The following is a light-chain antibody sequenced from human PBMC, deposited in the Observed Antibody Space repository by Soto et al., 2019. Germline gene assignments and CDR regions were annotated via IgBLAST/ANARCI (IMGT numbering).Light chain of an antibody. CDR1: SSNIGSNY. Sequence: QSVLTQPPSASGTPGQRVTISFSGSSSNIGSNYVYWYQQLPGTAPKLLIYRNNQRPSGVPDRFSGSKSGTSASLAISGLRSEDEADYYCAAWDDSLSAVVFGTGTKVTVL. J-gene: IGLJ1*01. CDR2: RNN. V-gene: IGLV1-47*01. CDR3: AAWDDSLSAVV.